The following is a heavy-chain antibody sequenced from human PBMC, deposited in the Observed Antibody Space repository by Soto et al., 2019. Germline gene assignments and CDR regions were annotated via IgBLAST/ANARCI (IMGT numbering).Heavy chain of an antibody. CDR1: XFXXSNXX. Sequence: EVQLVESGGGLVQPGEFLTLXCAASXFXXSNXXXXXXRQVPGKGLMWISRINSDGSIANYADALKGRFTISRDNAKNTVFLQMNSPRAEDTALYYCARGLRGYYGMDVWGQGTTVTVSS. CDR3: ARGLRGYYGMDV. V-gene: IGHV3-74*01. J-gene: IGHJ6*02. CDR2: INSDGSIA.